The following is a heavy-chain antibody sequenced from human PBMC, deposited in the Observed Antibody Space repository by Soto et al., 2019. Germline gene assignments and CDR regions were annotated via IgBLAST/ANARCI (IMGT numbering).Heavy chain of an antibody. CDR1: GFSFTSFGVV. D-gene: IGHD2-21*01. CDR2: IYWDDDK. CDR3: VHSDTSYGAFDV. Sequence: QITLKESGPTVVRPTETLTLTCTFSGFSFTSFGVVVGWVRQPPGKALEWLSNIYWDDDKRFSPSLKTRVTINKDTSANQVVLTMTNMDPVDTGTYYCVHSDTSYGAFDVWGQGTTVTVSS. V-gene: IGHV2-5*02. J-gene: IGHJ3*01.